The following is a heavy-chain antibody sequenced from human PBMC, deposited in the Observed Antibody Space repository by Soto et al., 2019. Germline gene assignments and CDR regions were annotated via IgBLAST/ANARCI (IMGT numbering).Heavy chain of an antibody. Sequence: GGSLRLSCAASGFTFSSYSMNWVRQAPGKGLEWVSSISSSSSYIYYADSVKGRFTISRDNAKNSLYLQMNSLRAEDTAVYYCARGGQYPFRTPLSFDYWGQGNLVTVSS. J-gene: IGHJ4*02. CDR3: ARGGQYPFRTPLSFDY. CDR2: ISSSSSYI. D-gene: IGHD3-10*01. V-gene: IGHV3-21*01. CDR1: GFTFSSYS.